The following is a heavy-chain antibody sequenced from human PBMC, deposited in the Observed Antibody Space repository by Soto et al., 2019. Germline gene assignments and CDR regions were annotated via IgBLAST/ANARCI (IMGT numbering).Heavy chain of an antibody. Sequence: EVQLLESGGGLVQPGGSLRLSCAASGFTFSSYAMSWVRQAPGKGLEWVSAISGSGGSTYYADSVKGRFTISRDNSKNTLYLQMNSLRAEDTAVYYCVSDRCSSTSCYVFDYWGQGTLVTVSS. J-gene: IGHJ4*02. CDR1: GFTFSSYA. V-gene: IGHV3-23*01. CDR3: VSDRCSSTSCYVFDY. D-gene: IGHD2-2*01. CDR2: ISGSGGST.